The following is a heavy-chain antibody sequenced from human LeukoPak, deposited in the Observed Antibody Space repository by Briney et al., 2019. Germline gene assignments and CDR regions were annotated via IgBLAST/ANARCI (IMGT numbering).Heavy chain of an antibody. V-gene: IGHV1-18*01. CDR1: GYTFTSYG. CDR3: ARDRGGSYYVDDAFDI. J-gene: IGHJ3*02. CDR2: VSAFNVNT. D-gene: IGHD1-26*01. Sequence: APVRVSCTASGYTFTSYGISWVRHAPGQGLEWMGWVSAFNVNTKYAHKLQGRVTMTTDTSTSTAYMELRRLTSDDTAVYYCARDRGGSYYVDDAFDIWGQGTMVTVSS.